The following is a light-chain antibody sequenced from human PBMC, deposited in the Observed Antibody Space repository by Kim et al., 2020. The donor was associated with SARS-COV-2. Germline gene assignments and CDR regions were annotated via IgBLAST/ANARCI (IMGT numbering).Light chain of an antibody. CDR2: DAS. CDR1: QSVTHH. Sequence: EIVLTQSPATLSLSPGERATLSCRASQSVTHHLAWYQQKRGQAPRLLIYDASNRATGIPARFSGSGSGTDFNLTINSLEPEDFAVYYCQQRYSWPPLTFGGGTTVEI. J-gene: IGKJ4*01. V-gene: IGKV3-11*01. CDR3: QQRYSWPPLT.